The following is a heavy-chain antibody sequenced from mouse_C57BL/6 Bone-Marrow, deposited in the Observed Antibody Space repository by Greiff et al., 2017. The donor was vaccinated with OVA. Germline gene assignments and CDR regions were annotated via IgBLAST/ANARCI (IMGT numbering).Heavy chain of an antibody. J-gene: IGHJ1*03. V-gene: IGHV5-9*01. Sequence: EVKLVESGGGLVKPGGSLKLSCAASGFTFSSYTMSWVRQTPEKRLEWVATISDGGGNTYYPDSVKGRFTISRDNAKNTLYLQMSSLRSEDTALYYCARHGDGLWYFDVWGTGTTVTVSS. CDR3: ARHGDGLWYFDV. D-gene: IGHD1-2*01. CDR1: GFTFSSYT. CDR2: ISDGGGNT.